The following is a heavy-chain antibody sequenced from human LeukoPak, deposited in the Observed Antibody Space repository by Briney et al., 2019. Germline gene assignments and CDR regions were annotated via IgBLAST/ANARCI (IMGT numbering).Heavy chain of an antibody. D-gene: IGHD3-3*01. V-gene: IGHV4-39*07. CDR2: IYYSGST. CDR1: GGSISSSSYY. J-gene: IGHJ5*02. CDR3: ARVDTIWYTLDP. Sequence: PSETLSLTCTVSGGSISSSSYYWDWIRQPPGKGLEWIGSIYYSGSTYYNPSLKSRVTISVDTSKNQFSLKLSSVTAADTAVYYCARVDTIWYTLDPWGQGTLVTVSS.